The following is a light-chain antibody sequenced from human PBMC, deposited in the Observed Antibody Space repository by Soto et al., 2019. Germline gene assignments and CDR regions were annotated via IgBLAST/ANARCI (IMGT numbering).Light chain of an antibody. V-gene: IGKV1-5*03. CDR2: KAS. Sequence: DIQMTQSPSTLSASVGDRVTITCRASQSISSWLAWYQQKPGKAPKLLIYKASSLESGVPSRFSGSGSGTEFTLTISSLQPDDFATSYCQQYNSYSYTFGQGTKLENK. CDR3: QQYNSYSYT. J-gene: IGKJ2*01. CDR1: QSISSW.